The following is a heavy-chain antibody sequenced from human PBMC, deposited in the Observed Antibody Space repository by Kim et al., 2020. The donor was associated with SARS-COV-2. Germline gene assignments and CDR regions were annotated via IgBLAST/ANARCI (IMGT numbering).Heavy chain of an antibody. J-gene: IGHJ6*02. CDR1: GGSISSSNW. V-gene: IGHV4-4*02. CDR3: ARDSRVLSSWYYYYGMDV. D-gene: IGHD6-13*01. Sequence: SETLSLTCAVAGGSISSSNWWSWVRQPPGKGLEWIGEIYHSGSTNYNPSLKSRVTISVDKSKNQFSLKLSSVTAADTAVYYCARDSRVLSSWYYYYGMDVWGQGTTVTVSS. CDR2: IYHSGST.